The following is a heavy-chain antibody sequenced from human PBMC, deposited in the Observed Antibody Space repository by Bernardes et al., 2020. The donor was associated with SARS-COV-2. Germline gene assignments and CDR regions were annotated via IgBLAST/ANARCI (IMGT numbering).Heavy chain of an antibody. Sequence: SGPTLVKPTQTLTLTCTFSGFSLNTGGVGVGWIRQPPGKALEWLALIYWDDDQRYSPSLKSRLTITKDTSKNQVVLTMTNVDPVDSGTYYCAHRHALPKYFDPRENYFDYWGQGTLVAVSS. CDR3: AHRHALPKYFDPRENYFDY. J-gene: IGHJ4*02. V-gene: IGHV2-5*02. D-gene: IGHD3-9*01. CDR1: GFSLNTGGVG. CDR2: IYWDDDQ.